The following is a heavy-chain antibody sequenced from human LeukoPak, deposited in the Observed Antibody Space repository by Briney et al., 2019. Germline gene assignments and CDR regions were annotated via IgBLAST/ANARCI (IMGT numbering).Heavy chain of an antibody. D-gene: IGHD5-12*01. CDR2: IFYSGST. CDR1: GGSISSVGND. Sequence: SETLSLTCTVSGGSISSVGNDWTWIRQHPGKGLEWIGYIFYSGSTYYNPSLKSRLTISVDTSKNQFSLKLNSVTFAGTVVYYSASRSPPGDTGYVGSCGQGTLVTVSS. CDR3: ASRSPPGDTGYVGS. J-gene: IGHJ5*02. V-gene: IGHV4-31*03.